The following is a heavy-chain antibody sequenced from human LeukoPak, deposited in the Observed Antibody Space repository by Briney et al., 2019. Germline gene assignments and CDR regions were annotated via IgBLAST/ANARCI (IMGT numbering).Heavy chain of an antibody. V-gene: IGHV1-46*01. CDR1: GYTFTSYY. Sequence: ASVKVSCKASGYTFTSYYMHWVRQGPGQGLEWMGIINPSGGSTSCAQKFQGRVTMTRDTSTSTVYMELSSLRSEDTAVYYCAGGHYDILTGYTPGGMDVWGKGTTVTVSS. CDR2: INPSGGST. J-gene: IGHJ6*04. D-gene: IGHD3-9*01. CDR3: AGGHYDILTGYTPGGMDV.